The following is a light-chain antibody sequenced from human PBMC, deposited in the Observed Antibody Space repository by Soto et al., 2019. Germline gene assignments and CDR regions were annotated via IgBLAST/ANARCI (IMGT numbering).Light chain of an antibody. CDR3: QQRSNWPLT. J-gene: IGKJ5*01. CDR2: DAS. Sequence: EFVLTQSPGTLSLSPGERATLSRRASQTVRNNYLAWYQQKPGQAPRLLIYDASSRATGIPDRFSGGGSGTDFTLTISRLEPEDFAVYYCQQRSNWPLTFGQGTRLEIK. CDR1: QTVRNNY. V-gene: IGKV3D-20*02.